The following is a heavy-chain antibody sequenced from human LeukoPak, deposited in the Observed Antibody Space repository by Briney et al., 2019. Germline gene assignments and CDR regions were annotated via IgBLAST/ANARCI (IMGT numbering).Heavy chain of an antibody. D-gene: IGHD2-15*01. CDR3: ARDREGDCSGGSCYSNWFDP. V-gene: IGHV3-7*01. CDR2: IKQDGGER. J-gene: IGHJ5*02. CDR1: GFSMSVYW. Sequence: PGGSLRLSCEASGFSMSVYWMSWVRQAPGKGLEWVGNIKQDGGERNYVDSVKGRFTISRDNAKNSLYLQMNSLRAEDTAVYYCARDREGDCSGGSCYSNWFDPWGQGTLVTVSS.